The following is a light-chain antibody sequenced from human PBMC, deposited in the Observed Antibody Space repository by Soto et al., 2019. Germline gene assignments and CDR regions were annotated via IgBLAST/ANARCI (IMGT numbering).Light chain of an antibody. CDR3: QQSDTFPAT. CDR1: QGIRRW. Sequence: DIQMTQSPSSVSASVGDRVTITCRASQGIRRWLAWYQQKPGKAPKLLISSASTLQSGVPSRFSGSGSGTDFTLTISGLQPADFATYYCQQSDTFPATFGGGTRVEIK. V-gene: IGKV1D-12*01. J-gene: IGKJ4*01. CDR2: SAS.